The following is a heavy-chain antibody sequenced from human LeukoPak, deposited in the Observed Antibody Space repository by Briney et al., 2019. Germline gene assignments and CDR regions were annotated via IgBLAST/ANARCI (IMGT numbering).Heavy chain of an antibody. Sequence: GGSLRLSCAASGFTFSSYSMNWVRQAPGKGLEWVANIKQDGSEKYYVDSVKGRFTISRDNAKNSLYLQMNSLRAEDTAVYYCARGPHWGQGTLVTVSS. J-gene: IGHJ4*02. CDR2: IKQDGSEK. V-gene: IGHV3-7*01. CDR3: ARGPH. CDR1: GFTFSSYS.